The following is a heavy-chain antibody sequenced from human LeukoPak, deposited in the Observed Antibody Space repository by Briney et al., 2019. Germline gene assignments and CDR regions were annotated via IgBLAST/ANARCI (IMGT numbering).Heavy chain of an antibody. J-gene: IGHJ4*02. CDR3: AAMYTSSHY. CDR2: FSDSGSS. CDR1: GGSIRNSRYY. Sequence: PSETLSLTCSVSGGSIRNSRYYWGWIRQPPGEGLEWIASFSDSGSSYYNASLRSRLTMSIDTSKNQFSLKLTSVTAADTALYYCAAMYTSSHYWGQGTLVTVSP. V-gene: IGHV4-39*07. D-gene: IGHD6-6*01.